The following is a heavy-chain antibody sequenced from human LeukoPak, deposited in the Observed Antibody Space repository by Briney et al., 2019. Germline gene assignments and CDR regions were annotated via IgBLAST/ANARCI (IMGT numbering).Heavy chain of an antibody. J-gene: IGHJ4*02. D-gene: IGHD6-6*01. CDR1: GDSVITNLYY. CDR3: ARQGYGRSSFFDH. CDR2: LFHSGTT. V-gene: IGHV4-39*01. Sequence: PSETPSLTCTVSGDSVITNLYYWGWIRQPPGKGLEWIGNLFHSGTTYYNPSLKSRVSISVDTSKNQFSLKLDSVTAADTAVYYCARQGYGRSSFFDHWGQGTLVTVSS.